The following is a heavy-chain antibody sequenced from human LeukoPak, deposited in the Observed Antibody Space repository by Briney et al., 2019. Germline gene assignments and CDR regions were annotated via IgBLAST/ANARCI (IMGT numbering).Heavy chain of an antibody. V-gene: IGHV4-59*08. D-gene: IGHD1-26*01. CDR3: ARQTVSYYYFDY. CDR2: IYYSGST. J-gene: IGHJ4*02. CDR1: GGSISSYY. Sequence: SETLSLTCTVSGGSISSYYWSWIRQPPGKGLEWIGYIYYSGSTNYNPSLKSRVTISVDTSKNQFSLKLSSVTAAGTAVYYCARQTVSYYYFDYWGQGTLVTVSS.